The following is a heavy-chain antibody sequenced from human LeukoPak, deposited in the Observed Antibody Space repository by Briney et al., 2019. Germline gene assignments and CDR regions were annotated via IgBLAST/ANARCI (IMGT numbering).Heavy chain of an antibody. J-gene: IGHJ4*02. V-gene: IGHV1-46*01. CDR1: GYAFTSYY. D-gene: IGHD1-26*01. CDR2: INPSGGST. CDR3: ALVGATKTYYFDY. Sequence: ASVKVSCKASGYAFTSYYMHWVRQAPGQGLEWMGIINPSGGSTSYAQKFQGRVTMTRDTSTSTVYMELSSLRSEDTAVYYCALVGATKTYYFDYWGQGTLVTVSS.